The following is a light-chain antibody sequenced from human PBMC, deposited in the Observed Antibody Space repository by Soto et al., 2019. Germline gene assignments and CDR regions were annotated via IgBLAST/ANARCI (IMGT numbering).Light chain of an antibody. CDR1: QSISNW. Sequence: EIQMTQSPSTLSASVGDRVTITCRASQSISNWLAWYQQRPGKAPKLLIFDASTLQSGVPSRFRGSGSGTEFTLTISSLQPDDFAIYYCQQYGDYSPRTFGQGTRVDIK. CDR3: QQYGDYSPRT. J-gene: IGKJ1*01. V-gene: IGKV1-5*01. CDR2: DAS.